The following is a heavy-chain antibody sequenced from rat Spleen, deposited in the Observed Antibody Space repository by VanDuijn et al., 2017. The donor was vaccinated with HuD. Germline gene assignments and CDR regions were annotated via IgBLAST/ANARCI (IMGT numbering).Heavy chain of an antibody. CDR2: ISYDGGST. CDR1: GFTFSNYG. CDR3: TTYDYSSYAFDY. J-gene: IGHJ2*01. V-gene: IGHV5-20*01. D-gene: IGHD1-8*01. Sequence: EVQPVESGGGLVQPGRSMKLSCASAGFTFSNYGMAWVRQAPKKGLEWVAYISYDGGSTYYRDPVKGRFTISRDNAKSTLYLQMDSLRSEDTATYYCTTYDYSSYAFDYWGQGVMVTVSS.